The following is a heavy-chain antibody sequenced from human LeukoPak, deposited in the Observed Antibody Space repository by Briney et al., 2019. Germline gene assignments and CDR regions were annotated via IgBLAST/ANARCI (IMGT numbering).Heavy chain of an antibody. V-gene: IGHV3-21*01. D-gene: IGHD3-22*01. Sequence: GGSLRLSCAASGFTFTDYWMNWVRQAPGKGLEWVSSISSSSSYIYYADSMKGRFTISRDNTKNSLYLQMNSLRAEDTAVYYCARVSYDSSGYPARFDYWGQGTLVTVSS. J-gene: IGHJ4*02. CDR2: ISSSSSYI. CDR3: ARVSYDSSGYPARFDY. CDR1: GFTFTDYW.